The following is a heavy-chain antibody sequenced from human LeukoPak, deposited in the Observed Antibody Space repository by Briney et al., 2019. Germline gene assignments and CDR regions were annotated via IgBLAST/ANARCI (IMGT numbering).Heavy chain of an antibody. CDR2: IWYDGSNK. J-gene: IGHJ3*02. V-gene: IGHV3-33*01. CDR1: GFTLSTFA. D-gene: IGHD2-15*01. CDR3: ARGAYCSGGRCPGAFDI. Sequence: GGSQTLSCAASGFTLSTFAMYWVRQAPGKGLEWVTVIWYDGSNKYYADSVKGRFTISRDNSKNTLYLQMNSLRADDTAVYYCARGAYCSGGRCPGAFDIWGQGTMVTVSS.